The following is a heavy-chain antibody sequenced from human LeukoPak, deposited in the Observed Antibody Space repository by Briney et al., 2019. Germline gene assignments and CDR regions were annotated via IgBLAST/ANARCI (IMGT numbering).Heavy chain of an antibody. CDR1: GGSISSRGYY. Sequence: SQTLSLTCIVSGGSISSRGYYWSWIRQPAGKGLEWIGRIYASGSTNYNPSLKSRVSISVDTSKIQFSLKLSSVTAADTAVYYCAREYSYGSGYYYYMDVWGKGTTVTVSS. CDR2: IYASGST. V-gene: IGHV4-61*02. J-gene: IGHJ6*03. CDR3: AREYSYGSGYYYYMDV. D-gene: IGHD5-18*01.